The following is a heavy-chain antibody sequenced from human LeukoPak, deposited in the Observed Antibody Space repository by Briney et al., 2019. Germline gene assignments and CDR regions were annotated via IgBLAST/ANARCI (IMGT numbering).Heavy chain of an antibody. CDR2: INHSGNT. D-gene: IGHD1-7*01. CDR1: GGSFSGYY. V-gene: IGHV4-34*01. Sequence: SETPSLTCAVYGGSFSGYYWSWIRQPPGKGLEWIGEINHSGNTNYNPSLKSRVTISVDTSKNQFSLKLSSVTAADTAVYYCASTGITDWGQGTMVTVSS. CDR3: ASTGITD. J-gene: IGHJ3*01.